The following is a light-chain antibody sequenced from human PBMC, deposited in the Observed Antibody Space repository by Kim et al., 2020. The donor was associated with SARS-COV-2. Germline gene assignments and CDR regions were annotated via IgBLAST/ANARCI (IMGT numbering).Light chain of an antibody. CDR3: QQYDTWPPVT. J-gene: IGKJ4*01. V-gene: IGKV3-15*01. CDR1: QSVSSK. Sequence: SPGQRVTLSCRASQSVSSKFAWYQQKPCQAPRLLIYGASTRATGTPARFSGSGSGTEFTLDISSLQSEDFAVYYCQQYDTWPPVTFGGGTKVDIK. CDR2: GAS.